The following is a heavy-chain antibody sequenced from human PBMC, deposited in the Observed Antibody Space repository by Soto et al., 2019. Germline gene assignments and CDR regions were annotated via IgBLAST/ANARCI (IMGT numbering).Heavy chain of an antibody. CDR1: GFTFSSYA. V-gene: IGHV3-23*01. Sequence: EVQLLESGGGLVQPGGSLRLSCAASGFTFSSYAMSWVRQAPGKGLEWVSDISGGGGSTYYADSVKGRFTISRDNSKNTMYMQMNSVRAEDTAVYYCAKDSRRLDSYGSNFDYWGQGTLVTVSS. CDR3: AKDSRRLDSYGSNFDY. D-gene: IGHD5-18*01. CDR2: ISGGGGST. J-gene: IGHJ4*02.